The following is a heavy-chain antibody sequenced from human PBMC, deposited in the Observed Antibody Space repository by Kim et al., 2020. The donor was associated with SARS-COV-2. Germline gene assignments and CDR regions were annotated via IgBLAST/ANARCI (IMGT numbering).Heavy chain of an antibody. V-gene: IGHV3-23*01. CDR3: TRGVGDY. Sequence: GGGTHSANSVKGRFAISRDNSKSVLFLQRDSLRVEDTAIYYCTRGVGDYWGQGTQVTVSS. CDR2: GGGT. J-gene: IGHJ4*02. D-gene: IGHD3-16*01.